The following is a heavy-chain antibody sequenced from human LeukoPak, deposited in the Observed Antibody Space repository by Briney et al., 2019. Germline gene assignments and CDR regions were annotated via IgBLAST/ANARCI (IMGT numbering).Heavy chain of an antibody. CDR3: ARAIAAAGTPYYFDY. CDR2: IYPGDSDT. J-gene: IGHJ4*02. D-gene: IGHD6-13*01. CDR1: GYSFTSYW. Sequence: ESLKISCKGSGYSFTSYWIGWVRQMPGKGLEWMGIIYPGDSDTRYSPSFQGQVTISADKSISTAYLQWSSLKASDTAMYYCARAIAAAGTPYYFDYWGQGTLVTV. V-gene: IGHV5-51*01.